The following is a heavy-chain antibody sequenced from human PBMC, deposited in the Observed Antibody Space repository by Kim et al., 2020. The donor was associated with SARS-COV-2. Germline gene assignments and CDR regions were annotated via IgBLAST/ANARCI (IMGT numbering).Heavy chain of an antibody. J-gene: IGHJ6*02. V-gene: IGHV3-7*01. CDR2: IKQDGSEK. D-gene: IGHD6-19*01. CDR3: XRAXXIAVAEXGMDX. CDR1: GFTFSSYW. Sequence: GGSLRLSCAASGFTFSSYWMSWVRQAPGKGLEWVANIKQDGSEKYYVXSLKXXXXXXXXXXXNSLYLQMNSLRAEDTXXYYXXRAXXIAVAEXGMDXXXQGT.